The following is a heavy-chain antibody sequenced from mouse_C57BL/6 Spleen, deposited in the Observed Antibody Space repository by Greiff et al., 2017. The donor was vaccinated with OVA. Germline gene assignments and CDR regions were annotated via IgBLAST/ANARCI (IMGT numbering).Heavy chain of an antibody. V-gene: IGHV2-6*01. J-gene: IGHJ4*01. CDR2: IWGVGST. D-gene: IGHD3-3*01. CDR3: ATSGGRDYAMDY. Sequence: VKLVESGPGLVAPSQSLSLTCTVSGFSLTSYGVDWVRQSPGKGLEWLGVIWGVGSTNYNSALKSRLSISKDNSKSQVFLKMNSLQTDDTAMYYCATSGGRDYAMDYWGQGTSVTVSS. CDR1: GFSLTSYG.